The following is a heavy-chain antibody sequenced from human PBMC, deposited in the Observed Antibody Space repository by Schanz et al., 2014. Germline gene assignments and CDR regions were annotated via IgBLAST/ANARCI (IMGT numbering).Heavy chain of an antibody. CDR3: AKDLYNYGIFDS. J-gene: IGHJ5*01. Sequence: EVQLVESGGGLVQPGGSLRLSCVASGFTFSSYAMSWARQAPGKGLEWVSGMSGSGSTADYADSVKGRFTISRDNSRKTLYLQMNSLRADDTAVYYCAKDLYNYGIFDSWGQGTLXTVSS. V-gene: IGHV3-23*04. CDR1: GFTFSSYA. D-gene: IGHD3-16*01. CDR2: MSGSGSTA.